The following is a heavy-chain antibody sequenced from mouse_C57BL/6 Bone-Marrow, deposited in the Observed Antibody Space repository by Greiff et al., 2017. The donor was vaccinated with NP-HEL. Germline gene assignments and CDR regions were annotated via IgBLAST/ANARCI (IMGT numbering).Heavy chain of an antibody. J-gene: IGHJ3*01. V-gene: IGHV1-7*01. Sequence: VMLVESGAELAKPGASVKLSCKASGYTFTSYWMPWVKQRPGQGLAWIGYINPSSGYPKYNQKFKDKATLTAAKASSTAYLQLSSLTYEDSAVYYCATYGNLAWFAYWGQGTLVTVSA. CDR1: GYTFTSYW. CDR2: INPSSGYP. D-gene: IGHD2-1*01. CDR3: ATYGNLAWFAY.